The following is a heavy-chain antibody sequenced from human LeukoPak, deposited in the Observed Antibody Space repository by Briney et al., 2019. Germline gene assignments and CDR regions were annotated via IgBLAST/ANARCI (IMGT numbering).Heavy chain of an antibody. V-gene: IGHV3-23*01. CDR3: AKGVVPAAPRAEYFQH. Sequence: GGSLRLSCVASRFMFSSYGMHWVRQAPGKGLEWVSAISGSGGSTYYADSVKGRFTISRDNSKNTLYLQMNSLRAEDTAVYYCAKGVVPAAPRAEYFQHWGQGTLVTVSS. J-gene: IGHJ1*01. CDR1: RFMFSSYG. CDR2: ISGSGGST. D-gene: IGHD2-2*01.